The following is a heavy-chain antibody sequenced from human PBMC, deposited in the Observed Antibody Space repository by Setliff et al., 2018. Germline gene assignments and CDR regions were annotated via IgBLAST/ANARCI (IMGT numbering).Heavy chain of an antibody. CDR2: IIPIFGTA. CDR3: ARDSRGLVPAAIEGSYYYYGMDV. J-gene: IGHJ6*02. CDR1: GGTFSSYA. V-gene: IGHV1-69*13. D-gene: IGHD2-2*02. Sequence: ASVKVSCKASGGTFSSYAISWVRQAPGQGLEWMGGIIPIFGTANYAQKFQGRVTITADESTSTAYMELSSLRSEDTAVYYCARDSRGLVPAAIEGSYYYYGMDVWGQGTTVTVSS.